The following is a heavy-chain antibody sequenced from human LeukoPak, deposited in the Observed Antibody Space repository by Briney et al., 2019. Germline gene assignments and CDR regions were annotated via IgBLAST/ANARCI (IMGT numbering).Heavy chain of an antibody. CDR1: GGSFCGYY. CDR2: INHSGST. Sequence: SETLTLTCAASGGSFCGYYMSWIRQPPGKGLEWIGEINHSGSTNYNPSLKSRVTISVHTSKNQFSLKLSSVTAADTAVYYCARGREYKRMFDNWGQGTPVTVSS. D-gene: IGHD1-1*01. CDR3: ARGREYKRMFDN. J-gene: IGHJ4*02. V-gene: IGHV4-34*01.